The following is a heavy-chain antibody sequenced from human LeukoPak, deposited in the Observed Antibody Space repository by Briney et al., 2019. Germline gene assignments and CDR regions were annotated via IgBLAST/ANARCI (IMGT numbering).Heavy chain of an antibody. Sequence: GGSLRLSCAASGFTFSSYDMHWVRHATGKGLEWVSAIGTAGDTYYPGSVKGRFTIPRENAKNSLYLQMNSLRAGDTAVYYCARGSAAGPQGQDAFDIWGQGTMVTVSS. CDR1: GFTFSSYD. CDR2: IGTAGDT. D-gene: IGHD6-13*01. CDR3: ARGSAAGPQGQDAFDI. V-gene: IGHV3-13*01. J-gene: IGHJ3*02.